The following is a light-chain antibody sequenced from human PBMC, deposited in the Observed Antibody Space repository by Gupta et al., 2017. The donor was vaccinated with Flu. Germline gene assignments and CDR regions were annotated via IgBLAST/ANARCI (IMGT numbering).Light chain of an antibody. Sequence: SSLSASVGDRVTITCQASQEITIYLNWYQQRPGKAPKLLIYDASNLETGVPSRFSGSGSGTDFTFTINVLHSEDFGTYYCQQDNNLPITFGGGTKVEIK. V-gene: IGKV1-33*01. CDR1: QEITIY. CDR2: DAS. J-gene: IGKJ4*01. CDR3: QQDNNLPIT.